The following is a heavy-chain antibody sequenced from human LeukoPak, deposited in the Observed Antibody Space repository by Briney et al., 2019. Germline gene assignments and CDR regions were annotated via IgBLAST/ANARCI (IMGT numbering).Heavy chain of an antibody. CDR3: ARVAAYCGGDCYSGNAEYFQH. V-gene: IGHV3-7*02. CDR2: IDQYGGQQ. CDR1: GFTFSVYW. Sequence: GGSLRLSCAASGFTFSVYWMTWVRQAPGKGLEWVATIDQYGGQQYYVDSVKGRFTISRDNAKNSLYLQMNSLRAEDTAVYYCARVAAYCGGDCYSGNAEYFQHWGQGTLVTVSS. J-gene: IGHJ1*01. D-gene: IGHD2-21*02.